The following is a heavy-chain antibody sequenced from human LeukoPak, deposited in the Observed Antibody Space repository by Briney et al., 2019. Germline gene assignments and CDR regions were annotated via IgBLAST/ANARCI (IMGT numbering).Heavy chain of an antibody. CDR2: IYYSGST. CDR1: GGSISSSSYY. D-gene: IGHD2-2*01. CDR3: ARAESGVVPAASMYYFDY. J-gene: IGHJ4*02. Sequence: NSSETLSLTCTVSGGSISSSSYYWGWIRQPPGKGLEWIGSIYYSGSTYYNPSLKSRVTISVDTSKNQFSLKLSSVTAADTAVYYCARAESGVVPAASMYYFDYWGQGTLVTVSS. V-gene: IGHV4-39*07.